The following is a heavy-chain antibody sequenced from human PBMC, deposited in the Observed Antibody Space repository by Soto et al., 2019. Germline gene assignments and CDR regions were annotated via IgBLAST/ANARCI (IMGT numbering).Heavy chain of an antibody. D-gene: IGHD2-2*02. V-gene: IGHV4-59*01. CDR1: GGSIRDYY. CDR2: IYDSGST. Sequence: SETLSLTCTVSGGSIRDYYWNWIRQPPGKGLEWIGYIYDSGSTNYNPSLKSRVTIFLDTSKNQFSLKLSSVTAAHTANYYCARGYCSRSGRYKGGNWFDPWGQGTLVTVSS. J-gene: IGHJ5*02. CDR3: ARGYCSRSGRYKGGNWFDP.